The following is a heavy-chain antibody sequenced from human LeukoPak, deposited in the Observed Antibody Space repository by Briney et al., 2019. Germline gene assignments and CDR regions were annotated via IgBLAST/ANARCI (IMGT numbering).Heavy chain of an antibody. V-gene: IGHV4-39*07. D-gene: IGHD6-6*01. CDR3: AREGAYSSSTGRNY. Sequence: PSETLSLTCTVSGGSISSSSYYWGWIRQPPGKGLEWIGRIYTSGSTNYNPSLKSRVTISVDTSKNQFSLKLSSVTAADTAVYYCAREGAYSSSTGRNYWGQGTLVTVSS. CDR2: IYTSGST. J-gene: IGHJ4*02. CDR1: GGSISSSSYY.